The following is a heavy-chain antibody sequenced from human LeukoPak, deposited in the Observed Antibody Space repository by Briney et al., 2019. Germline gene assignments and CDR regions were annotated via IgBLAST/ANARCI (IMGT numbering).Heavy chain of an antibody. V-gene: IGHV3-48*01. Sequence: GGSLRLSCAASGFSFSFYDMTWVRQAPGKGLEWVSYINGGSGTVYYADSVRGRFTISRDNAKNSLYLQMDSLRAEDTAVYYCARYGSGSFYFDYWGQGTLDTVSS. CDR1: GFSFSFYD. J-gene: IGHJ4*02. CDR2: INGGSGTV. CDR3: ARYGSGSFYFDY. D-gene: IGHD1-26*01.